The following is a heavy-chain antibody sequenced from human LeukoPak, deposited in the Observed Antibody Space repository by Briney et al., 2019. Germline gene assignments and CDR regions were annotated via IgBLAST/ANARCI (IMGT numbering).Heavy chain of an antibody. CDR1: GFTFSSYE. CDR3: ARESSGWSENY. D-gene: IGHD6-19*01. V-gene: IGHV3-48*03. Sequence: GGSLRLSCVASGFTFSSYEMNWVRQAPGKGLEWISYISSSGSTIYYADSVKGRFTISRDNAKNSPYLQMNSLRVEDTAVYYCARESSGWSENYWGQGTLVTVSS. J-gene: IGHJ4*02. CDR2: ISSSGSTI.